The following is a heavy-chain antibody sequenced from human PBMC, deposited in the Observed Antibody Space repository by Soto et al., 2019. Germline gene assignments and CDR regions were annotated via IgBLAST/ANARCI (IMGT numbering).Heavy chain of an antibody. D-gene: IGHD1-26*01. CDR2: IYYSGST. Sequence: SETLSLTCTVSGGSISSGGYYWSWIRQHPGKGLEWIGYIYYSGSTYYNPSLKSRVTISVDTSKNQFSLKLSSVTAADTAVYYCTRESVGTEPGFDDWFDPWGQGTLVTVSS. J-gene: IGHJ5*02. V-gene: IGHV4-31*03. CDR1: GGSISSGGYY. CDR3: TRESVGTEPGFDDWFDP.